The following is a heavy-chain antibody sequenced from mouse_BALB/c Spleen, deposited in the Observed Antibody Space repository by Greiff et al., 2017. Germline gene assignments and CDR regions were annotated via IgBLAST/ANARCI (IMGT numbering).Heavy chain of an antibody. J-gene: IGHJ4*01. CDR1: GYSFTGYF. D-gene: IGHD1-1*01. Sequence: EVKLMESGPELVKPGASVKISCKASGYSFTGYFMNWVKQSHGKSLEWIGRINPYNGDTFYNQKFKGKATLTVDKSSSTAHMELLSLTSEDSAVYYCGSYYGSSYAMDYWGQGTSVTVSS. CDR2: INPYNGDT. V-gene: IGHV1-37*01. CDR3: GSYYGSSYAMDY.